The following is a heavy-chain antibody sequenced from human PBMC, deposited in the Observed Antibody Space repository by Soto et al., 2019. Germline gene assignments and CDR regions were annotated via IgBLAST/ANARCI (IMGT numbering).Heavy chain of an antibody. D-gene: IGHD6-19*01. V-gene: IGHV3-30*18. J-gene: IGHJ4*02. CDR1: GFTFSSYG. CDR3: AKDSYQGYSSGWPLYY. CDR2: ISYDGSNK. Sequence: GGSLRLACAASGFTFSSYGMHWVRQAPGKGLEWVAVISYDGSNKYYADSVKGRFTISRDNSKNTLYLQMNSLRAEDTAVYYCAKDSYQGYSSGWPLYYWGQGTLVTVSS.